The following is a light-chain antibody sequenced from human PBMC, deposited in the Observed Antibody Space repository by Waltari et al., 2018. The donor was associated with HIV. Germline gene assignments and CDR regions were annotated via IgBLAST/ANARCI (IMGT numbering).Light chain of an antibody. CDR1: NSNLGSTT. J-gene: IGLJ2*01. CDR3: AAWDDSLNAHVL. Sequence: QSVLTQPPSASGTPGQRVTISCSGRNSNLGSTTVNWSQQLPGTAPKLLIYTNNQRPSGVSDRFAGSKSGTSASLAISGLQSEDEADYYCAAWDDSLNAHVLFGGGTKLTVL. CDR2: TNN. V-gene: IGLV1-44*01.